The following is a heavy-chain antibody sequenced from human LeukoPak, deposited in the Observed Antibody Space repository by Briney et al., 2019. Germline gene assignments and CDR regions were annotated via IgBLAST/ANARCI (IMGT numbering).Heavy chain of an antibody. CDR1: GGSISSYY. Sequence: SETLSLTCTVSGGSISSYYWSWIRQPPGKGLEWIGYIYYSGSTNYNPSLKSRVTISVDTSKNQFSLKLSSVTAADTAVYYCAGDRGSGSIFDYWGQGTLVTVSS. CDR2: IYYSGST. V-gene: IGHV4-59*01. D-gene: IGHD3-10*01. CDR3: AGDRGSGSIFDY. J-gene: IGHJ4*02.